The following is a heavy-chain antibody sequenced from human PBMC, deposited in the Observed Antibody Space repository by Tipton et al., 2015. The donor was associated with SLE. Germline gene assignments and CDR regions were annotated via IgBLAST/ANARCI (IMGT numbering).Heavy chain of an antibody. D-gene: IGHD5-24*01. J-gene: IGHJ4*02. CDR3: ARLEGDGYKWYFDY. V-gene: IGHV4-59*08. Sequence: WNWIRQPPGKGLEWIGYINYSGSTNYNPSLKSRVTISVDTSKNQFSLKLSSVTAADTAVYYCARLEGDGYKWYFDYWGQGTLVTVST. CDR2: INYSGST.